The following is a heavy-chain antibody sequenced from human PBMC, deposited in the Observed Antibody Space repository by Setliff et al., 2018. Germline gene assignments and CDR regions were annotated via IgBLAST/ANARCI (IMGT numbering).Heavy chain of an antibody. CDR1: GDSINNFY. Sequence: PSETLSLTCSVSGDSINNFYWNWIRQSPGTGLEWIGYIFSDGTTYYNPSLKSRVAMSVDTSKKQFSLSLSAVTAADTAKYYCARAPLDYSSRAFDFWGQATMVTVSS. J-gene: IGHJ3*01. V-gene: IGHV4-59*01. CDR3: ARAPLDYSSRAFDF. CDR2: IFSDGTT. D-gene: IGHD2-15*01.